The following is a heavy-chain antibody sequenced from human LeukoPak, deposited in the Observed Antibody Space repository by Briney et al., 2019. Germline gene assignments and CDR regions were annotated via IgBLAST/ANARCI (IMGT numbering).Heavy chain of an antibody. Sequence: SETLSLTCAVYGGSFSSYYWNWIRQPPGKGLERIAEINHSGATNYHPSLKSRVTISVDRSKNQFSLKLSSVTAADTAVYYCALFEVVVGSTQDFWGQGTLVTVSS. CDR3: ALFEVVVGSTQDF. CDR2: INHSGAT. D-gene: IGHD2-15*01. CDR1: GGSFSSYY. J-gene: IGHJ4*02. V-gene: IGHV4-34*01.